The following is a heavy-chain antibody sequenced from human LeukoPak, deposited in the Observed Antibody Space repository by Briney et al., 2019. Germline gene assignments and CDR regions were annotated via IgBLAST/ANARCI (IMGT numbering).Heavy chain of an antibody. D-gene: IGHD6-19*01. CDR2: IIPAFGRA. Sequence: SVKVSCKASGGTFSNYDIAWVRQAPGQGLEWMGGIIPAFGRADYAEKFRDRITITADETTSTACMEVRSLTSEDTAVYYCARGGSYTTGWYADYWGQGTQVAVSS. CDR3: ARGGSYTTGWYADY. CDR1: GGTFSNYD. J-gene: IGHJ4*02. V-gene: IGHV1-69*01.